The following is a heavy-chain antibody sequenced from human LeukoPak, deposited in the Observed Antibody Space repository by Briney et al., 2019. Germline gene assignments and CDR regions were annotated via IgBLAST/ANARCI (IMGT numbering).Heavy chain of an antibody. V-gene: IGHV1-18*01. J-gene: IGHJ4*02. Sequence: WISAYNGNTNYAQKLQGRVTMTTDTSTSTAYMELRSLRSDDTAVYYCARSVSGTRLTSFDYWGQGTLVTVSS. CDR2: ISAYNGNT. D-gene: IGHD2-2*01. CDR3: ARSVSGTRLTSFDY.